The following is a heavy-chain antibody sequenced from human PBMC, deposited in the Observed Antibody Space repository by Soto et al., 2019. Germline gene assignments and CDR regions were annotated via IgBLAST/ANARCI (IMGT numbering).Heavy chain of an antibody. CDR3: ARSVEGHFDY. D-gene: IGHD6-19*01. CDR1: GFTFSIYS. CDR2: ITSGSRTI. J-gene: IGHJ4*02. Sequence: EVQLVESGGNLVQRGGSLRLSCAASGFTFSIYSRNWVRQAPGKGLEWSAYITSGSRTIKYADSVKGRFTISRDDGKNAVYLQMDSLRDEDTAVYYCARSVEGHFDYWGQGTVVTVSA. V-gene: IGHV3-48*02.